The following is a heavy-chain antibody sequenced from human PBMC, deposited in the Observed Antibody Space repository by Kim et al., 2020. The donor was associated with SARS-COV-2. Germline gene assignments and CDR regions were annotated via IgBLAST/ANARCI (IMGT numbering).Heavy chain of an antibody. D-gene: IGHD4-17*01. CDR3: ARGATVVNSGSLF. CDR2: VSFDGNTE. V-gene: IGHV3-30-3*01. Sequence: GGSLRLSCAASGFVFSTYALHWVPQTPGKGLEWVAVVSFDGNTEYYADSVKGRFIISRDNSKNTLYLQMNSLRTEDAAVYYCARGATVVNSGSLFWGQGALVTVSS. CDR1: GFVFSTYA. J-gene: IGHJ4*02.